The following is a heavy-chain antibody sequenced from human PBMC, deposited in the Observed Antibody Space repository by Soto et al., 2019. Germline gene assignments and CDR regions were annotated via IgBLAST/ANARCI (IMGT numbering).Heavy chain of an antibody. Sequence: GASVKVSCKASGYTFTGYYMHWVRQAPGQGLEWMGWINPNSGGTNYAQKFQGRVTMTRDTSISTAYMELNSLRAGDTAVYFCARGQEVGAHFFDSWGQGTQVTVSS. V-gene: IGHV1-2*02. J-gene: IGHJ4*02. D-gene: IGHD2-15*01. CDR3: ARGQEVGAHFFDS. CDR1: GYTFTGYY. CDR2: INPNSGGT.